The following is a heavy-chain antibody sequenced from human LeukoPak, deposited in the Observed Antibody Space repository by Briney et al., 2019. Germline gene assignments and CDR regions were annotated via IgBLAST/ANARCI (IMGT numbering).Heavy chain of an antibody. CDR3: ARGTRYSSGWTFDY. Sequence: SQTLSLTCAISGDSVSRNTAGWNWIRQSPSRGLEWLGRTYYRSKWYNDFAPSVRNRITINPDTSKNQFSLQLNSVTPEDTAVYYCARGTRYSSGWTFDYWGQGTLVTVSS. D-gene: IGHD6-19*01. V-gene: IGHV6-1*01. J-gene: IGHJ4*02. CDR2: TYYRSKWYN. CDR1: GDSVSRNTAG.